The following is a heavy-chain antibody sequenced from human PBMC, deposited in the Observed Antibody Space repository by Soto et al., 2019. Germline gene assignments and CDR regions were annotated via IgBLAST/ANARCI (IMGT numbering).Heavy chain of an antibody. J-gene: IGHJ4*02. CDR2: IIPIFGTA. D-gene: IGHD1-1*01. V-gene: IGHV1-69*01. Sequence: QVQLVQSGAEVKKPGSSVKDSCKASGGTFSSYAISWVRQAPGQGLEWMGGIIPIFGTANYAQKFQGRVTITTDESTSTAYMELSSLRCEDTGVYYCAREGANWNKEYYFDYWGQGTPVTVSA. CDR1: GGTFSSYA. CDR3: AREGANWNKEYYFDY.